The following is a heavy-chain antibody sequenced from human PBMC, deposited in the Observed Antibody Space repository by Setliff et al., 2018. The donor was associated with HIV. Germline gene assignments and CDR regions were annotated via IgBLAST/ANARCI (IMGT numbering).Heavy chain of an antibody. CDR1: EFTFSTYA. J-gene: IGHJ6*02. CDR2: IGSNGGST. CDR3: ARDLRDGFEEWFSTLDDGMDV. V-gene: IGHV3-23*01. Sequence: PGVSLRLSCAASEFTFSTYAMNWVRQAPGKGLEWVSVIGSNGGSTYYADSVKGRFTVSRDNSKNTLYLQMNSLRAEDTAVYYCARDLRDGFEEWFSTLDDGMDVWGQGTTVTVSS. D-gene: IGHD3-3*01.